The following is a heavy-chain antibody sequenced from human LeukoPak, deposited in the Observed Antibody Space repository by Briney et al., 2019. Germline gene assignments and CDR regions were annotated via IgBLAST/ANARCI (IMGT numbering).Heavy chain of an antibody. CDR3: ATAPSIFSSSSPIDY. J-gene: IGHJ4*02. CDR1: GYTLTELS. V-gene: IGHV1-24*01. Sequence: ASVKVSCKVSGYTLTELSMHWVRQAPGKGLEWMGGFDPEDGETTYAQKFQGRVTMTEDTSTDTAYMELSSLRSEDTAVYYCATAPSIFSSSSPIDYWGQGTLVTVSS. D-gene: IGHD6-13*01. CDR2: FDPEDGET.